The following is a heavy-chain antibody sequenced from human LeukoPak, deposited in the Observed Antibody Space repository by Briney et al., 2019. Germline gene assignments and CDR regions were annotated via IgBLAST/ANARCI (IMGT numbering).Heavy chain of an antibody. CDR3: ARAQQWLARLHFFDY. V-gene: IGHV4-34*01. Sequence: SETLSLTCAVYGGSFSGYYWSWIRQPPGKGLEWIGEINHSGSTNYNPSLKSRVTISVDTSKNQFSLKLSSVTAADTAVYYCARAQQWLARLHFFDYWGQGTLVTVSS. D-gene: IGHD6-19*01. CDR2: INHSGST. J-gene: IGHJ4*02. CDR1: GGSFSGYY.